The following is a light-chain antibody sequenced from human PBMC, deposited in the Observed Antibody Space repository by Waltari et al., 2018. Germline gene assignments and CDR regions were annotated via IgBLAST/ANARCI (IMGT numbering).Light chain of an antibody. J-gene: IGLJ3*02. Sequence: QSVVTQSPSVSGTPGQRVTISCSGGDSNIGSNTVNWYQQFPGAAPRLLIHSTNQRPSGVPDRSSGSKSGTSASLAIGGLQSDDEADYYCAAWDDSMNGPVFGGGTRLTVL. V-gene: IGLV1-44*01. CDR1: DSNIGSNT. CDR2: STN. CDR3: AAWDDSMNGPV.